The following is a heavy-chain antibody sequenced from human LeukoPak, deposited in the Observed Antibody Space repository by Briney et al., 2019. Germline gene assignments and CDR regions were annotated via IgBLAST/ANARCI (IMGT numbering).Heavy chain of an antibody. D-gene: IGHD2-8*01. CDR2: INQDGSEK. J-gene: IGHJ1*01. CDR3: ARDWVF. CDR1: GFTFSSYS. Sequence: GGSLRLSCAASGFTFSSYSMNWVRQAPGKGLEWVANINQDGSEKYYVDSVKGRFTISRDNAKKSLYLQMDSLRAQDTAVYYCARDWVFWGQGTLVIVSS. V-gene: IGHV3-7*01.